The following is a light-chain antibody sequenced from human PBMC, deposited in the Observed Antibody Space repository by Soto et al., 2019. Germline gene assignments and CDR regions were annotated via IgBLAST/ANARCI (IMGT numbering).Light chain of an antibody. CDR3: LQYNKWPQT. Sequence: ETVMTQSPATLSVSPGERATLSCRASQSVSSNLAWYQQKPGQAPRLLIYDASTRATGIPANFSGSGSGTEFTLNISSLQSEDFAVYFCLQYNKWPQTVGQGTKVEIK. J-gene: IGKJ1*01. CDR1: QSVSSN. V-gene: IGKV3-15*01. CDR2: DAS.